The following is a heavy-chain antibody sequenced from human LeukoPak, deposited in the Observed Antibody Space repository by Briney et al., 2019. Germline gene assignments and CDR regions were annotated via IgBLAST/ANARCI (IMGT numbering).Heavy chain of an antibody. J-gene: IGHJ4*02. CDR2: IYPVDSDT. V-gene: IGHV5-51*01. CDR1: GYTFTSNW. D-gene: IGHD5-18*01. CDR3: AIPDTPYLI. Sequence: GESLKISGKGSGYTFTSNWRGWVGQMPGKGLEWMGIIYPVDSDTRYSPSFQGQVTISAEKSISTAYRQWSSLKASETAMFYCAIPDTPYLIWGQGNLVTVSS.